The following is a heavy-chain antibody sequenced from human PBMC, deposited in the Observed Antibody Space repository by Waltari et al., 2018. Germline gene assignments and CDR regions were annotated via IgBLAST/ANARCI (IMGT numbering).Heavy chain of an antibody. J-gene: IGHJ2*01. CDR3: ASSGDYTYWYFDL. Sequence: QVQLQESGPGLVKPSETLSLTCTVSGGSISSHYWSWIRQPPGKGLEWIGYIYYSGSTNYNPSLKSRGTIAVDTAKNQFALKLSSGTAADTAVYYCASSGDYTYWYFDLWGRGTLVTVSS. CDR1: GGSISSHY. V-gene: IGHV4-59*11. D-gene: IGHD4-17*01. CDR2: IYYSGST.